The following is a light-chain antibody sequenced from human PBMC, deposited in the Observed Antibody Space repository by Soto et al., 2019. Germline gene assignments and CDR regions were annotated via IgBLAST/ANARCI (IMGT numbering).Light chain of an antibody. CDR2: DAS. CDR1: QSVSSY. Sequence: EIVLTQSPATLSLSPGERATLSCRASQSVSSYLAWYQQKPGQAPRLLIYDASNRATGIPARFSGSGSGTDFTLTISSLEPEDFAVYYCKQRSNWPLITVGQGTRLEIK. CDR3: KQRSNWPLIT. J-gene: IGKJ5*01. V-gene: IGKV3-11*01.